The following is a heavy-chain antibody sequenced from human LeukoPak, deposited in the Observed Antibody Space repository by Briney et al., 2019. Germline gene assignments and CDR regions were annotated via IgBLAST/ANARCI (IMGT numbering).Heavy chain of an antibody. CDR1: GGSISSGGYY. V-gene: IGHV4-31*03. CDR3: ARRLRYCTNGVCYYPFDP. J-gene: IGHJ5*02. D-gene: IGHD2-8*01. Sequence: SQTLSLTCTVSGGSISSGGYYWTWIRQHPGKGLEWIGYIYYSGNTYYNASLESRVTISVDTSKNQFSLRLNSVTAADTAVYYCARRLRYCTNGVCYYPFDPWGQGTLVTLSS. CDR2: IYYSGNT.